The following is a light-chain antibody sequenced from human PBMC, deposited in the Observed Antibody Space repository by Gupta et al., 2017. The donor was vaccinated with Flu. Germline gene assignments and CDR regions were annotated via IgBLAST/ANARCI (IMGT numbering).Light chain of an antibody. CDR1: QSVLYSSKNKNY. CDR3: QQDDSTLFT. V-gene: IGKV4-1*01. Sequence: DIVMTQSPDSLAVSLGERATINCKSSQSVLYSSKNKNYLAWYQQKPGQPPKLLVYWASTRESGVPDRFSGRGSGTDFTLTISSLQAEDVAVYYCQQDDSTLFTFGHGTNVDIK. J-gene: IGKJ3*01. CDR2: WAS.